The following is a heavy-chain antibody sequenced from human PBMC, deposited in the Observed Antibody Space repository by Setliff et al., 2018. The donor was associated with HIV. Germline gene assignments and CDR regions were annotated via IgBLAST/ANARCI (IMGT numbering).Heavy chain of an antibody. D-gene: IGHD3-10*01. J-gene: IGHJ6*02. Sequence: SETLSLTCAVYGGSFRGYYWNWIRQPPGKGLEWIGEINHSGGTKYNPSLKSRVTISVDPSKNQFSLKLSSVTAADTAVYYCARDQLLWFGEDYYYYGMDVWGQGTTVTVSS. CDR1: GGSFRGYY. V-gene: IGHV4-34*01. CDR3: ARDQLLWFGEDYYYYGMDV. CDR2: INHSGGT.